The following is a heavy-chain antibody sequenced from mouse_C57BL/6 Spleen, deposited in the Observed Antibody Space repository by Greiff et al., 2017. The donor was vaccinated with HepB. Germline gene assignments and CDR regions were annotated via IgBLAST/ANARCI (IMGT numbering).Heavy chain of an antibody. CDR3: ARERMGNLGY. V-gene: IGHV1-85*01. CDR2: IYPRDGSN. J-gene: IGHJ2*01. Sequence: VQLQQSGPELVKPGASVKLSCKASGYTFTSYDINWVKQRPGQGLEWIGWIYPRDGSNKYNEKFKGKATLTVDTSSSTAYMELHSLTSEDSAVYCCARERMGNLGYWGQGTTLTVSS. CDR1: GYTFTSYD. D-gene: IGHD2-1*01.